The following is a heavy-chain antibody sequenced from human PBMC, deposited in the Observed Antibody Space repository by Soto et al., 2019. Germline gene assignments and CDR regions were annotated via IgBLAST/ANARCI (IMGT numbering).Heavy chain of an antibody. CDR1: GYTFSSYA. CDR3: ARGFSSYSDF. Sequence: ASVKVSCKASGYTFSSYAMHWVRQAAGQGLEWMGWMNPNTGNTAYAQKFQGRLTLTRDTSISAAYMDLSSLTSEDTAVYYCARGFSSYSDFWAQGTLVTVSS. D-gene: IGHD6-13*01. V-gene: IGHV1-8*01. CDR2: MNPNTGNT. J-gene: IGHJ4*02.